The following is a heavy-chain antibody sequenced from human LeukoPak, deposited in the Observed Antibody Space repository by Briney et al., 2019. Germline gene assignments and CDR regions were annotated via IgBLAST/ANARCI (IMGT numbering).Heavy chain of an antibody. D-gene: IGHD3-10*01. J-gene: IGHJ4*02. V-gene: IGHV3-30*04. CDR2: ISYDGSNK. CDR3: ARGGGID. Sequence: GGSLRLSCAASGFTFSSYAMHWVRQAPGKGLEWVAVISYDGSNKYYADSVKGRFTISRDNSKNTLYLQMDSLRAVDTAVYYCARGGGIDWGQGTLVTVSS. CDR1: GFTFSSYA.